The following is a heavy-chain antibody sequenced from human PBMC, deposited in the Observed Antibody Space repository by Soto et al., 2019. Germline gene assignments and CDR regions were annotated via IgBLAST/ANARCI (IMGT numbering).Heavy chain of an antibody. CDR3: PRGLYDSGGFHFDL. V-gene: IGHV3-53*01. CDR2: LYSGGTT. D-gene: IGHD3-10*01. J-gene: IGHJ4*02. Sequence: EVQLVQSGGGLIQPGGYLRLSCAASGFNFIRKYMIWVRQAPGKGLEWVSILYSGGTTYYADSVKGRFTISRDTSENTLYLQMNSLRAEDTAVYYCPRGLYDSGGFHFDLWGEGSLVTVSS. CDR1: GFNFIRKY.